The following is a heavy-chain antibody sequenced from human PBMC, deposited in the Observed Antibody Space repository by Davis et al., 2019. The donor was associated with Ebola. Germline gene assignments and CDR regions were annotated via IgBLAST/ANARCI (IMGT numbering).Heavy chain of an antibody. Sequence: GSLSLTCTVSGGSISSSSYYWGWIRQPPGKGLEWIGSIYYSGSTNYNPSLKSRVTISVDTSKNQFSLKLSSVTAADTAVYYCARHGLVVPAALDYWGQGTLVTVSS. V-gene: IGHV4-39*01. CDR1: GGSISSSSYY. CDR2: IYYSGST. J-gene: IGHJ4*02. D-gene: IGHD2-2*01. CDR3: ARHGLVVPAALDY.